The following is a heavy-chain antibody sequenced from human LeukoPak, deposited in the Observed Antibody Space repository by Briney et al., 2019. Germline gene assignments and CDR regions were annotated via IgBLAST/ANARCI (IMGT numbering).Heavy chain of an antibody. J-gene: IGHJ3*02. CDR2: INPNSGGT. Sequence: RASVKVSCKASGYTFTGYYMHWVRQAPGQGLEWMGWINPNSGGTNYAQKFQGRVTMTRDTSISTAYMELSRLRSDDTAVYYCARADPFFDSSGYHYALDIWGQGTMVTVSS. CDR3: ARADPFFDSSGYHYALDI. V-gene: IGHV1-2*02. CDR1: GYTFTGYY. D-gene: IGHD3-22*01.